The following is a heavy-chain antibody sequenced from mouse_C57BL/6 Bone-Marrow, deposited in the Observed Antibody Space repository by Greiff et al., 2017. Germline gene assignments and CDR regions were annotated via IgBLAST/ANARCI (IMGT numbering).Heavy chain of an antibody. D-gene: IGHD2-1*01. J-gene: IGHJ3*01. CDR3: VRHRGNYFAY. CDR2: IRSKSNNYAT. CDR1: GFSFNTYA. Sequence: EVKLVESGGGLVQPKGSLKLSCAASGFSFNTYAMNWVRQAPGKGLEWVARIRSKSNNYATYYADSVKDRFTISRDDSESMLYLQMNNLKTEDTAMYYCVRHRGNYFAYWGQGTLVTVSA. V-gene: IGHV10-1*01.